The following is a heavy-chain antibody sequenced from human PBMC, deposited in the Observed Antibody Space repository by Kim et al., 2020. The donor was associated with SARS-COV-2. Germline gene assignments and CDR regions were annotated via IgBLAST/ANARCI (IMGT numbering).Heavy chain of an antibody. D-gene: IGHD2-2*02. J-gene: IGHJ5*02. V-gene: IGHV1-46*01. Sequence: KFQGRVTMTRDTSTSTVYMELSSLRSEDTAVYYCARGDIVPAAIFLGFDPWGQGTLVTVSS. CDR3: ARGDIVPAAIFLGFDP.